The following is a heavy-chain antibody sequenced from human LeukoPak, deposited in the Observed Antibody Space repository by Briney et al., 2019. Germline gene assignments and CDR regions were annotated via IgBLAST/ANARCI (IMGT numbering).Heavy chain of an antibody. CDR1: GDSVSSNSAA. D-gene: IGHD3-9*01. Sequence: SQTLSLTCAISGDSVSSNSAAWNWIRQSPSRGLEWLGRTYYRSKWYNDYAVSVKSRITINPDTSENQFSLQLNSVTPEDTAVYYCAGDKQHYDILTGYYRDYYYYYMDVWGKGTTVTISS. CDR2: TYYRSKWYN. V-gene: IGHV6-1*01. J-gene: IGHJ6*03. CDR3: AGDKQHYDILTGYYRDYYYYYMDV.